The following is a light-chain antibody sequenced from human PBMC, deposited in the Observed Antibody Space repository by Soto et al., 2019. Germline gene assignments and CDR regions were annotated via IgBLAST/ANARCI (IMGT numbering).Light chain of an antibody. CDR3: QQYNNWLKWT. V-gene: IGKV3-15*01. J-gene: IGKJ1*01. CDR2: DAS. Sequence: EIVMTQSPATLSVSPGERATLSCRASQSISSNLAWYQQKPGQGPRLLIYDASTRATGIPARFSGSGSGTDFTLTIRSLQSEDFAVYYCQQYNNWLKWTFGQGTKVEIK. CDR1: QSISSN.